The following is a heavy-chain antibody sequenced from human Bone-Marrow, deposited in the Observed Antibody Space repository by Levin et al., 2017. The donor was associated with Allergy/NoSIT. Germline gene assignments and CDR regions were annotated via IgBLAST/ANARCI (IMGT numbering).Heavy chain of an antibody. CDR3: AKDRSGEVVPDY. CDR2: ISYDGSNK. J-gene: IGHJ4*02. V-gene: IGHV3-30*18. Sequence: LSLTCAASGFPFTNHGMHWVRQAPDKGLEWVTFISYDGSNKYYADSVKGRFTISRDNSKTTLYLQMNSLRTEDTAVYYCAKDRSGEVVPDYWGQGTLVTVSS. D-gene: IGHD2-21*01. CDR1: GFPFTNHG.